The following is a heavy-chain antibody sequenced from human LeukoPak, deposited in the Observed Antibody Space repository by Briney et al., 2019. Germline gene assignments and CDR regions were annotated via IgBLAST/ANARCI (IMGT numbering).Heavy chain of an antibody. CDR1: GYSISSGYY. V-gene: IGHV4-38-2*02. CDR3: ARDRHESGP. J-gene: IGHJ3*01. CDR2: IYNSGIT. Sequence: SETLSLTCTVSGYSISSGYYWGWIRQPPGKGLEWIGSIYNSGITYYNASLKSRVTISVGTSKNQFSLKLTNVTVADTAVYYCARDRHESGPWGHGTLVIVSS.